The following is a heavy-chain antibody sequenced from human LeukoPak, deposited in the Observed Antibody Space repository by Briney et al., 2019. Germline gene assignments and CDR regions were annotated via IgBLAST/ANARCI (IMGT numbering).Heavy chain of an antibody. V-gene: IGHV3-15*01. CDR3: TTGGYCSGGSCDSTGYYYYMDV. Sequence: GGSLRLSCAASGFTFSNAWMSWVRQAPGKGLEWVGRIKSKTDGGTKDYAAPVKGRFTISRDDSKNTLYLQMNSLKTGDTAVYYCTTGGYCSGGSCDSTGYYYYMDVWGKGTTVTVSS. CDR2: IKSKTDGGTK. J-gene: IGHJ6*03. D-gene: IGHD2-15*01. CDR1: GFTFSNAW.